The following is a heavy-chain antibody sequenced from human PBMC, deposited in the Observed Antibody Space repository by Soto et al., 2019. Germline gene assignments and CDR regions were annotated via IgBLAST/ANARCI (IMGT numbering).Heavy chain of an antibody. D-gene: IGHD1-26*01. CDR1: GGTFSSYA. CDR3: ARDSRSSGSYWGYYYYYGMDV. J-gene: IGHJ6*02. CDR2: IIPIFGTA. Sequence: QVQLVQSGAEVKKPGSSVKVSCKASGGTFSSYAISWVRQAPGQGLEWMGGIIPIFGTANYAQKFQGRVTNTADESTSTAYMELSSLRSEDTAVYYCARDSRSSGSYWGYYYYYGMDVWGQGTTVTVSS. V-gene: IGHV1-69*01.